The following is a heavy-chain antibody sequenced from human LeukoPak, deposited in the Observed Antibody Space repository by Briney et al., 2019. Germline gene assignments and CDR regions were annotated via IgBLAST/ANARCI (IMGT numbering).Heavy chain of an antibody. CDR2: SNEDGSTT. Sequence: GGSLRLSCAASGFTFSSNWMHWVRQAPGKGLVWVSRSNEDGSTTNYADSVKGRFTISRDNAKNTLYLQMNSLTAEDTAVYYCARDNRQWLGDYGMDVWGQGTTVTVSS. D-gene: IGHD6-19*01. J-gene: IGHJ6*02. CDR1: GFTFSSNW. CDR3: ARDNRQWLGDYGMDV. V-gene: IGHV3-74*01.